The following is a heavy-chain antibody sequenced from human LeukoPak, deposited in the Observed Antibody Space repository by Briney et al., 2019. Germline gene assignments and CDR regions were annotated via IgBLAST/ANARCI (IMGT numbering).Heavy chain of an antibody. CDR2: IRYDGSKK. CDR1: GFTFSSYG. V-gene: IGHV3-30*02. D-gene: IGHD3-22*01. Sequence: GGSLRLSCAASGFTFSSYGMHWVRQAPGKGLEWVAFIRYDGSKKYYADSVKGRYTISRDNSKNTLYLQMNSLRAEDTAVYYCAKDTLPADYYDSSGSDYWGQGTLVTVSS. J-gene: IGHJ4*02. CDR3: AKDTLPADYYDSSGSDY.